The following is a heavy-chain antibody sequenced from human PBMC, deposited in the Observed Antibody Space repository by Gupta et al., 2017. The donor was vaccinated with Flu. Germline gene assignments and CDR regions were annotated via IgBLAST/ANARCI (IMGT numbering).Heavy chain of an antibody. Sequence: EVQLVESGGGLVQPGGSLRLSCAASGFTFSSYSMNWVRQAPGKGPEWVSYISSRSSTIYYADSVKGRFTISRDNAKNSLYLQMNSLRDEDTAVYYCARDPHILRSIWSGYSDQYFDLWGRGTLVTVSS. CDR3: ARDPHILRSIWSGYSDQYFDL. CDR2: ISSRSSTI. CDR1: GFTFSSYS. J-gene: IGHJ2*01. D-gene: IGHD3-3*01. V-gene: IGHV3-48*02.